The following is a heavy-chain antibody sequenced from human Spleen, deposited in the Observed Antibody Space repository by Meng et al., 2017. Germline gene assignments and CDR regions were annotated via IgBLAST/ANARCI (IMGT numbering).Heavy chain of an antibody. CDR2: IENSGDT. CDR3: ARDCSGWSCSDAFDI. V-gene: IGHV3-53*04. J-gene: IGHJ3*02. D-gene: IGHD6-19*01. CDR1: GFTVSNNY. Sequence: GGSLRLSCAASGFTVSNNYMSWVRQAPGKGLEWVSLIENSGDTYYADSVQGRFTISRHTSKNTLYLQMNSLRSEDTAVYYCARDCSGWSCSDAFDIWGQGTLVTVSS.